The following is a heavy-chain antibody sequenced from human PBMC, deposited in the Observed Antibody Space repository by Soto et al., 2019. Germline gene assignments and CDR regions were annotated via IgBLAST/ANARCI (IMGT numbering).Heavy chain of an antibody. D-gene: IGHD3-3*01. J-gene: IGHJ3*02. Sequence: GGSLRLSCAASGFTFSSYDMHWVRQATGKGLEWVSAIGTAGDTYYPGSVKGRSTISRENAKNSLYLQMNSLRAGDTAVYYCARSAPNDFWSGSAHDAFDIWGQGTMVTVSS. CDR1: GFTFSSYD. CDR2: IGTAGDT. V-gene: IGHV3-13*01. CDR3: ARSAPNDFWSGSAHDAFDI.